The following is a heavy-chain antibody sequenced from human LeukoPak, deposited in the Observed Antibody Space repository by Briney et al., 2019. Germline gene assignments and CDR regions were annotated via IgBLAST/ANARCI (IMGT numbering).Heavy chain of an antibody. V-gene: IGHV3-15*01. CDR2: IKSKTDGGTT. CDR1: GFTFGDYA. CDR3: TAEDSSGYRNYFDY. J-gene: IGHJ4*02. D-gene: IGHD3-22*01. Sequence: PGGSLRLSCTASGFTFGDYAMSWFRQAPGKGLEWVGRIKSKTDGGTTDYAAPVKGRFTISRDDSKNTLYLQMNSLKTEDTAVYYCTAEDSSGYRNYFDYWGQGTLVTVSS.